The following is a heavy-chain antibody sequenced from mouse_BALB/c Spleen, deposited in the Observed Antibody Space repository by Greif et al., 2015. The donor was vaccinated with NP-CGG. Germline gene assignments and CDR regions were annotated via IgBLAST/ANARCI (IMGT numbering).Heavy chain of an antibody. CDR2: ISYDGSN. CDR3: ARDPYGNYLYYAMDY. CDR1: GYSITSGYY. J-gene: IGHJ4*01. D-gene: IGHD2-1*01. V-gene: IGHV3-6*02. Sequence: EVQLQQSGSGLVKPSQSLSLTCSVTGYSITSGYYWNWIRQFPGNKLEWMGYISYDGSNNYNPSLKNRISITRDTSKNQFFLKLNSVTTEDTATYYCARDPYGNYLYYAMDYWGQGTSVTVSS.